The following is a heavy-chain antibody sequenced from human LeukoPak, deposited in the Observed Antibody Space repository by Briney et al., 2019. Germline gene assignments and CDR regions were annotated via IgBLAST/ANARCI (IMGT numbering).Heavy chain of an antibody. CDR1: GFAFSSYA. V-gene: IGHV3-48*01. D-gene: IGHD2-15*01. CDR3: ARDRMGGSFGY. Sequence: GGSLRLSCAASGFAFSSYAMNWVRQAPGKGLEWVSFITGDSGTIYYVDSMKGRFTISRDNAKNSLYLQIDNLRAEDTAVYYCARDRMGGSFGYWGQGTPVTVSS. J-gene: IGHJ4*02. CDR2: ITGDSGTI.